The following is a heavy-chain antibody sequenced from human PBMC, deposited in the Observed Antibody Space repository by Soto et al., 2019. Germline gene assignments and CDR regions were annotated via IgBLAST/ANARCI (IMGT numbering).Heavy chain of an antibody. Sequence: ASVKVSCKASGYTFTSYYMHWVRQAPGQGLEWMGRIYPSDGSTSYAQKLQGRVTMTADTSTSTAYMELSSLRSEDTAVYYCARGDSIQLENWFDPWGQGTLVTGSS. CDR2: IYPSDGST. CDR3: ARGDSIQLENWFDP. V-gene: IGHV1-46*01. J-gene: IGHJ5*02. D-gene: IGHD6-6*01. CDR1: GYTFTSYY.